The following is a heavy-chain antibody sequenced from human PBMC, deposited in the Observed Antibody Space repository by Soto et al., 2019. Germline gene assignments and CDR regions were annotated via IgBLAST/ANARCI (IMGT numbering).Heavy chain of an antibody. D-gene: IGHD6-19*01. CDR3: ASPDSSGSYYYYYYGMDV. J-gene: IGHJ6*02. CDR2: IYSGGST. CDR1: GFTVSSNY. V-gene: IGHV3-66*01. Sequence: GGSLRLSCAASGFTVSSNYMSWVRQAPGKGLEWVSVIYSGGSTYYADSVKGRFTISRDNSKSTLYLQMNSLRAEDTAVYYCASPDSSGSYYYYYYGMDVWGQGTTVT.